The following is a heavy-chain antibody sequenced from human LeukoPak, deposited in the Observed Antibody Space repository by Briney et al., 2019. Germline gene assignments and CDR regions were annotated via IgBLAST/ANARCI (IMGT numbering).Heavy chain of an antibody. J-gene: IGHJ5*02. Sequence: SETLSLTCTVSGYSISSGYYWGWIRQPPGKGLEWIGSIYHSGSTYYNPSLKSRVTISVDTSKNQFSLKLSSVTAADTAVYYCARYTDSYGSPRYSSSWYDRGMRKGFFDPWGQGTLVTVSS. V-gene: IGHV4-38-2*02. CDR2: IYHSGST. D-gene: IGHD6-13*01. CDR3: ARYTDSYGSPRYSSSWYDRGMRKGFFDP. CDR1: GYSISSGYY.